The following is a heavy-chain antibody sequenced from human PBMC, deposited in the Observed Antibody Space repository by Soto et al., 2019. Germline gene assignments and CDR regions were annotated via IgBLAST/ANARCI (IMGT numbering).Heavy chain of an antibody. Sequence: SETLXLTCTVSGGSISSGSYYWGWIRQPPGKGLEWIGSIYYSGSTYYNPSLKSRVTISVDTSKNQFSLKLSSVTAADTAVYYCARFPDRPYDFWSGSTNGMDVWGQGTTVTVSS. CDR1: GGSISSGSYY. CDR3: ARFPDRPYDFWSGSTNGMDV. J-gene: IGHJ6*02. CDR2: IYYSGST. V-gene: IGHV4-39*01. D-gene: IGHD3-3*01.